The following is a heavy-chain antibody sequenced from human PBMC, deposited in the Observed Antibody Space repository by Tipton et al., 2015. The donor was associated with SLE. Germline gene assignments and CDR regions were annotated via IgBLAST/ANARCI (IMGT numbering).Heavy chain of an antibody. CDR2: ISYDGSNK. CDR1: GFSFRNYG. J-gene: IGHJ6*02. D-gene: IGHD1-26*01. CDR3: ARDLVGPTGYGMDV. V-gene: IGHV3-30*19. Sequence: SLRLSCVASGFSFRNYGVHWLRRAPGKGLEWVALISYDGSNKYYADSVKGRFAISRDNSKNTLYVQMNSLRAEDTAVYYCARDLVGPTGYGMDVWGQGTTVTVSS.